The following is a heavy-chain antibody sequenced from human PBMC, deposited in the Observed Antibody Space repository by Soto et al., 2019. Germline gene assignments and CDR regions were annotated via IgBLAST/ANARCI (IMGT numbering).Heavy chain of an antibody. CDR1: GYTFTSYD. J-gene: IGHJ5*02. CDR2: MNPNSGNT. CDR3: ARAETYYDFWSGYYSWFDP. D-gene: IGHD3-3*01. Sequence: GASVKVSCKASGYTFTSYDINWVRQATGQGLEWMGWMNPNSGNTGYAQKLQGRVTMTRNTSISTAYMELSSLRSEDTAVYYCARAETYYDFWSGYYSWFDPWGQGTLVTVSS. V-gene: IGHV1-8*01.